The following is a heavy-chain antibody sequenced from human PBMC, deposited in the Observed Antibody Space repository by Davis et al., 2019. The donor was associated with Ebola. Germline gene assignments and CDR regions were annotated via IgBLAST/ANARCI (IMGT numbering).Heavy chain of an antibody. D-gene: IGHD3-10*01. Sequence: SETLSLTCTVSGGSVSSTSYYWGWIRQPPGKGLEWMGSIYYSGTTYDNPSLKSRLTLSVDTSKNQVSLHLTSVTAEDTAVYHCARYRVAMVKGVPYFDYWGQGRLVTVAS. CDR3: ARYRVAMVKGVPYFDY. J-gene: IGHJ4*02. V-gene: IGHV4-39*01. CDR2: IYYSGTT. CDR1: GGSVSSTSYY.